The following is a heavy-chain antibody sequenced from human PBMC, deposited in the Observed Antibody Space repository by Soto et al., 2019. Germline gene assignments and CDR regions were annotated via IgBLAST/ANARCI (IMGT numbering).Heavy chain of an antibody. CDR2: IYYSGST. D-gene: IGHD6-25*01. V-gene: IGHV4-31*03. CDR1: GGSISSVGHY. Sequence: PSETLSLTCSVSGGSISSVGHYWTWIRQQPGKGLEWIGYIYYSGSTDYNPSLKSRVTISVASSTHKLRMMLSYVYAEDLRPYYCPSESGGYPSSTRCDLDVWRRGNTVTVSS. J-gene: IGHJ6*02. CDR3: PSESGGYPSSTRCDLDV.